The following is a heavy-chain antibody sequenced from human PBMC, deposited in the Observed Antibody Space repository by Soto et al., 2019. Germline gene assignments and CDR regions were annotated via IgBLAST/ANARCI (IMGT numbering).Heavy chain of an antibody. J-gene: IGHJ4*02. CDR1: GFTFSSNA. CDR2: MSYDGSNE. D-gene: IGHD4-17*01. CDR3: ARDSILSGTTRPPPLDY. V-gene: IGHV3-30-3*01. Sequence: QVQLVESGGGVVQPGRSLRLSSAASGFTFSSNAMHWVRQAPGKGLEWVAVMSYDGSNEYYADSVKGRFTISRDNSKNTLYLQMNSLRAEDTAVYYCARDSILSGTTRPPPLDYWGQGTLVTVSS.